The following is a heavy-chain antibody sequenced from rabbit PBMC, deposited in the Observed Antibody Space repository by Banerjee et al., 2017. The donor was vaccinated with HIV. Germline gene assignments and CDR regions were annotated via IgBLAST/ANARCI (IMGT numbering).Heavy chain of an antibody. CDR1: GLDFSSSYW. CDR2: IYTGSSDRT. V-gene: IGHV1S45*01. D-gene: IGHD4-2*01. J-gene: IGHJ4*01. Sequence: QEQLEESGGDLVKPGGTLTLTCTASGLDFSSSYWICWVRQAPGKGLEWIACIYTGSSDRTYYATWAKGRFTISKTSSTTVTLQMTSLTVADTATYFCARSAGVIGWNFNLWGPGTLVTVS. CDR3: ARSAGVIGWNFNL.